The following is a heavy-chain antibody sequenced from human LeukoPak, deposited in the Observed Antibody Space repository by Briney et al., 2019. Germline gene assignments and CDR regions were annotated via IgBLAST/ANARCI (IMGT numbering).Heavy chain of an antibody. V-gene: IGHV4-30-4*01. D-gene: IGHD6-13*01. Sequence: PSETLSLTCTVSGGSISSGDYYWSWIRQPPGKGLEWIGYIYYSGSTYYNPSLKSRVTISVDKSKNQFSLKLSSVTAADTAVYYCARDVIVGSSFQPRGWFDPWGQGTLVTVSS. CDR2: IYYSGST. CDR1: GGSISSGDYY. J-gene: IGHJ5*02. CDR3: ARDVIVGSSFQPRGWFDP.